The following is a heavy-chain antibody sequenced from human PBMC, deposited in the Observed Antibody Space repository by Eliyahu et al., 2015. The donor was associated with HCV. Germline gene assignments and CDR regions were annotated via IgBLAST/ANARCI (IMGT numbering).Heavy chain of an antibody. CDR1: GGSITTYY. J-gene: IGHJ5*02. Sequence: QVQLQESGPGLVKPSETLSLTCTVSGGSITTYYWSWIRXPPGQGREWIGDSNSSGSTNYNPPPKSRXTISVDTSKXQFSLNLTSVTAADTAVYYCASGGGGIAVAGTGGWFDPWGQGTLVTVSS. CDR3: ASGGGGIAVAGTGGWFDP. V-gene: IGHV4-59*01. CDR2: SNSSGST. D-gene: IGHD6-19*01.